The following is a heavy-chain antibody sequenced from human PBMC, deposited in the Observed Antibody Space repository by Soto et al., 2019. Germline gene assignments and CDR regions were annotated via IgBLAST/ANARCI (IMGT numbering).Heavy chain of an antibody. D-gene: IGHD3-10*01. Sequence: EVQLLESGGGLVQPGGSQRLSCAASGFTVRSYSMSWVRQAPGKGLEWVTGFRTSGDGGTTYYADSVKGRFTISRDNSKNMLFLQMNSLRAEDTAIYYCAKKVNSGPGSQYFDYWGQGTLVTVSS. V-gene: IGHV3-23*01. CDR3: AKKVNSGPGSQYFDY. J-gene: IGHJ4*02. CDR1: GFTVRSYS. CDR2: FRTSGDGGTT.